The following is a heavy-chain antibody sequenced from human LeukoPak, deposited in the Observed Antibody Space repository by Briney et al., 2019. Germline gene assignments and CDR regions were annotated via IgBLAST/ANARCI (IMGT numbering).Heavy chain of an antibody. CDR3: ARERYDFWSGYYPFDY. D-gene: IGHD3-3*01. Sequence: GGSLRLSCAASGFTVSSNYMSWVRQAPGKGLEWVSVIYSGGSTYYADSVKGRFTISRDNSKNTLYLQMNSLRAEDTAVYYCARERYDFWSGYYPFDYWGQGTLVTVSS. CDR1: GFTVSSNY. V-gene: IGHV3-53*01. CDR2: IYSGGST. J-gene: IGHJ4*02.